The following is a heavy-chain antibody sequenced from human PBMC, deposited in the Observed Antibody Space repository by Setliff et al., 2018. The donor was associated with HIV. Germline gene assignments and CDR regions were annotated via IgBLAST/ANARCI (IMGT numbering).Heavy chain of an antibody. CDR1: GYSINSGFS. J-gene: IGHJ6*03. Sequence: SETLSLTCAASGYSINSGFSRAWIRQPPGQGPQWIGSIYQSGSIYYNPSLQSRVTISVDSSKNQFSLNLFSVTAADTAVYYCVRGFCSSTTCYEDYSYMDVWGKGSTVTVSS. V-gene: IGHV4-38-2*01. CDR3: VRGFCSSTTCYEDYSYMDV. CDR2: IYQSGSI. D-gene: IGHD2-2*01.